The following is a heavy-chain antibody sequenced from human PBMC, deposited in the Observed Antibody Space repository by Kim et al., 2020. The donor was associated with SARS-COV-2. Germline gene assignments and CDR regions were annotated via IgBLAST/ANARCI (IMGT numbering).Heavy chain of an antibody. D-gene: IGHD3-3*01. V-gene: IGHV1-8*01. Sequence: AQKIQGRVTMTRNTSISTAYMELSSLRSEDTAVYYCARGPDFWSGYSFDIWGQGTMVTVSS. CDR3: ARGPDFWSGYSFDI. J-gene: IGHJ3*02.